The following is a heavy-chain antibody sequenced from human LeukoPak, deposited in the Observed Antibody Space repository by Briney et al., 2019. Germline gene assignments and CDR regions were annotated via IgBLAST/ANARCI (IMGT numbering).Heavy chain of an antibody. CDR2: VKSKSAGETT. D-gene: IGHD3-10*01. Sequence: GGSLRLSCAASGFTFSNYGMSWVRQAPGKGLEWVARVKSKSAGETTDYAAPVKGRFTISRDDSKNTLYLQMNSLKTEDTAVYYCTLIQGWGSGSYYRDFWGQGTLVTVSS. CDR3: TLIQGWGSGSYYRDF. V-gene: IGHV3-15*01. J-gene: IGHJ4*02. CDR1: GFTFSNYG.